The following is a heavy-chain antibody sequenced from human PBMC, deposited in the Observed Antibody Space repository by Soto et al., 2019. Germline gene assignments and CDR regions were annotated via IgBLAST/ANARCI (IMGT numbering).Heavy chain of an antibody. V-gene: IGHV4-30-4*01. CDR1: GGSISSGDYY. J-gene: IGHJ3*02. CDR3: ARTPFGGGAFDI. CDR2: IYYSGST. Sequence: QVQLQESGPGLVKPSQTLSLTCTVSGGSISSGDYYWSWIRQPPGKGLEWIGYIYYSGSTYYNPSLKSRVTIAVDTSKNQCSLKLSSVTAADTAVYYCARTPFGGGAFDIWGQGTMVTVSS. D-gene: IGHD3-16*01.